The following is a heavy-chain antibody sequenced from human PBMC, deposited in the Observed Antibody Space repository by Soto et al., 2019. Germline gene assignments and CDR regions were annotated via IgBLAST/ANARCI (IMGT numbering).Heavy chain of an antibody. J-gene: IGHJ5*02. D-gene: IGHD4-17*01. Sequence: QVQLVQSGAEVKKPGSSVKVSCKASRGTFSSYAISWVRQAPGQGLEWMGGIIPIFGTANYAQKFQGRVTITADESTSTAYMELSSLRSGDTAVYYCARGAPTTVVTPGGWFDPWGQGTLVTVSS. CDR1: RGTFSSYA. V-gene: IGHV1-69*01. CDR2: IIPIFGTA. CDR3: ARGAPTTVVTPGGWFDP.